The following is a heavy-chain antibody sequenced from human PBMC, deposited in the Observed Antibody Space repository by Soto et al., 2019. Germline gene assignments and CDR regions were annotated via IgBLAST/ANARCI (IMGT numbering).Heavy chain of an antibody. J-gene: IGHJ4*02. CDR3: ARNSRYDTPMVY. CDR1: GFTVSSNY. V-gene: IGHV3-66*01. D-gene: IGHD5-18*01. CDR2: IYSGGTT. Sequence: EVQLVESGGGVVQPGGSLRLSCAASGFTVSSNYISWFRKAPGRGLEWVPVIYSGGTTYYADSVGGRFTISRDNSKNTLYLQMNSLRAEDTAVYYCARNSRYDTPMVYWGQGTLVTVSS.